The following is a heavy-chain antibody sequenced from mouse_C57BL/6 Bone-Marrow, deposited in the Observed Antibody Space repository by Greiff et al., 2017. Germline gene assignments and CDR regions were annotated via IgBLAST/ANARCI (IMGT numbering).Heavy chain of an antibody. V-gene: IGHV1-22*01. CDR1: GYTFTDYN. CDR2: INPNNGGT. Sequence: EVQLQQSGPELVKPGASVKMSCKASGYTFTDYNMHWVKQSHGKSLEWIGYINPNNGGTSYNQKFKGKATLTVNKSSSTAYMERRSLTSDDSAVYYCANDLLWLRRYYYAMDYWGQGTSVTVSS. D-gene: IGHD2-2*01. CDR3: ANDLLWLRRYYYAMDY. J-gene: IGHJ4*01.